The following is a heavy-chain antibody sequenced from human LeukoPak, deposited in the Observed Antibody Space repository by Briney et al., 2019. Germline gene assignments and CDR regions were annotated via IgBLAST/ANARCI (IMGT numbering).Heavy chain of an antibody. V-gene: IGHV1-2*02. Sequence: GASVKVSCKASGYIFTEYYMHWVCQAPGEGLEWMGWINPNSGGTNYAQKFQGRVTVTRDASISTAYMELSSLRSDDTAVFYCVRSPLGSYYYYGMDVWGQGTTVTVSS. J-gene: IGHJ6*02. D-gene: IGHD7-27*01. CDR1: GYIFTEYY. CDR2: INPNSGGT. CDR3: VRSPLGSYYYYGMDV.